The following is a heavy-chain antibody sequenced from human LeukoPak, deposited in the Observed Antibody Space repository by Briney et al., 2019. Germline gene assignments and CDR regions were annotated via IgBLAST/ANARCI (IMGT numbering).Heavy chain of an antibody. CDR2: IIPIFGTA. Sequence: ASVKVSCKASGGTFSSYAISWVRQAPGQGLEWMGGIIPIFGTANYAQKFQGRVTITADESTSTAYMELRSLRSEDTAVYYCARDLGEPAPAPYGGNTWFDPWGQGTLVTVSS. V-gene: IGHV1-69*13. CDR1: GGTFSSYA. D-gene: IGHD4-23*01. CDR3: ARDLGEPAPAPYGGNTWFDP. J-gene: IGHJ5*02.